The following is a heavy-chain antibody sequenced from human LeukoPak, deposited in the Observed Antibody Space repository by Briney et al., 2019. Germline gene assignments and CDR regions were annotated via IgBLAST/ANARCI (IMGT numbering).Heavy chain of an antibody. J-gene: IGHJ4*02. CDR2: ISAYNGNT. Sequence: PGASVKVSCKASGYPFTSYGISWVRQAPGQGLEWMGWISAYNGNTNYAQKLQGRVTMTTDTSTSTAYMELRSLRSDDTAVYYCARGPYDFWSGYYTRYFDYWGQGTLVTVSS. CDR1: GYPFTSYG. D-gene: IGHD3-3*01. CDR3: ARGPYDFWSGYYTRYFDY. V-gene: IGHV1-18*01.